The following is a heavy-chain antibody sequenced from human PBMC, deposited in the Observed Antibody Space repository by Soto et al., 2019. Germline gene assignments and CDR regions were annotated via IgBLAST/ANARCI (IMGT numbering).Heavy chain of an antibody. J-gene: IGHJ6*02. Sequence: QVQLVQSGAEVKKPGASVKVSCKASGYTFTSYGISWVRQAPAQGLEWMGWISAYNGNTNYAQKLQGRVTMTTDTSTSTAYMELRSLRSDDTAVYYCARDWLSGGSSGYYYYGMDVWGQGTTVTVSS. D-gene: IGHD2-15*01. V-gene: IGHV1-18*01. CDR3: ARDWLSGGSSGYYYYGMDV. CDR2: ISAYNGNT. CDR1: GYTFTSYG.